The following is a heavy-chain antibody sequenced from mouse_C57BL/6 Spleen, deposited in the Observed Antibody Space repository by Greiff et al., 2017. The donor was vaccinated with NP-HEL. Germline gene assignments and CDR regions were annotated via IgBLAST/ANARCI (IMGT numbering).Heavy chain of an antibody. D-gene: IGHD2-4*01. CDR2: IYPGSGST. J-gene: IGHJ4*01. CDR1: GYTFTSYW. V-gene: IGHV1-55*01. CDR3: ARRSYDDYDERDYYAMDY. Sequence: QVQLQQPGAELVKPGASVKMSCKASGYTFTSYWITWVKQRPGQGLEWIGDIYPGSGSTNYNEKFKSKATMTVDTSSSTAYMQLSSLTSEDSAVYYCARRSYDDYDERDYYAMDYWGQGTSVTVSS.